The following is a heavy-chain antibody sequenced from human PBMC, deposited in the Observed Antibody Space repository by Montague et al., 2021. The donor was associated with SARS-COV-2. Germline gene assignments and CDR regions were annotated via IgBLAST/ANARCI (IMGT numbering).Heavy chain of an antibody. CDR1: GFSLSTDGMG. D-gene: IGHD3-10*01. Sequence: PALVKPTQTLTLTCIFSGFSLSTDGMGVGRIRQPPGRALEWLALIYWDDDGRYSPSLRSRLTITKGTSKNQVVLTMTNMDPVDTATYYCARTWAYGSGSYGVDPWGQGTLVTVSS. J-gene: IGHJ5*02. V-gene: IGHV2-5*02. CDR2: IYWDDDG. CDR3: ARTWAYGSGSYGVDP.